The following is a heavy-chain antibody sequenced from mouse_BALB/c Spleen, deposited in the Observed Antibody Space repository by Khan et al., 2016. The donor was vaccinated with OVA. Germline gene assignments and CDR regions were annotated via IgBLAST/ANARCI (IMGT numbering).Heavy chain of an antibody. CDR2: IYYSGTV. Sequence: VQLKESGPGLVKPSQTVSLTCTVTGISITSGNYRWSWIRQFPGNKLEWIGNIYYSGTVTYNPSLTSRTTITRDTSKNQFFLEMNSLTAEDTDTYYCARDYGSLYWYFDVWGAGTTVTVSS. CDR1: GISITSGNYR. J-gene: IGHJ1*01. CDR3: ARDYGSLYWYFDV. D-gene: IGHD1-1*01. V-gene: IGHV3-5*02.